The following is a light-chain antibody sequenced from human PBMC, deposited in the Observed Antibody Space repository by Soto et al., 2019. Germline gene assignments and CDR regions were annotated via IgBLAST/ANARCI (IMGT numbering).Light chain of an antibody. Sequence: DIVMTQSPLSLPVTPGEPASISCRSSQSLLHSNGYNYLDWYLQKPGQSPQLLIYLGSNRASGVTDRFSGGGSGTDFTLQISRVEAEDVGVYYCMQALQTRYTFGQGTKLEIK. CDR1: QSLLHSNGYNY. CDR2: LGS. J-gene: IGKJ2*01. CDR3: MQALQTRYT. V-gene: IGKV2-28*01.